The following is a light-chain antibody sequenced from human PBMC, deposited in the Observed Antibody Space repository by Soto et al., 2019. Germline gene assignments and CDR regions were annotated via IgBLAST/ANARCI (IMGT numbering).Light chain of an antibody. Sequence: EIVMTQSPATLSVSPGERAPLSCRASQSVSSNLAWYQQKPGQAPRLLIYGASTRATGIPARFSGSGSGTEFTLTISSLLSEDFAVYYCQQYNNWSKTFGQGTKVDIK. CDR1: QSVSSN. CDR3: QQYNNWSKT. CDR2: GAS. V-gene: IGKV3-15*01. J-gene: IGKJ1*01.